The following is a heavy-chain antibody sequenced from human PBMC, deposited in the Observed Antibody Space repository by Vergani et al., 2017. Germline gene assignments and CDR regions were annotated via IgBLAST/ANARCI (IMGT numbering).Heavy chain of an antibody. CDR1: GFTFSSYA. CDR2: ISWNSGSI. CDR3: ARAFAVASRRVFWY. D-gene: IGHD6-19*01. Sequence: EVQLLESGGGLVQPGGSLRLSCAASGFTFSSYAMSWVRQAPGKGLEWVSGISWNSGSIGYADSVKGRFTISRDNAKNSLYLQMNSLRAEDTAVYYCARAFAVASRRVFWYWGQGTLVTVSS. V-gene: IGHV3-23*01. J-gene: IGHJ4*02.